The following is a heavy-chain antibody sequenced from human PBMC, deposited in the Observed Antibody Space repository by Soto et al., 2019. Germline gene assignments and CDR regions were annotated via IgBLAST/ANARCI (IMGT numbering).Heavy chain of an antibody. CDR3: ARVGGDDYLNYFDS. Sequence: QVQLVESGGGVVQPGRSLRLSCAVSGFTFSDYGMFWVRQAPGKGLEWVAMIWFDGSTKHYADSVKGRFTISRDNSKNTLYLQMNSLRAEDTAVYYCARVGGDDYLNYFDSWGQGTQVTVSS. CDR1: GFTFSDYG. D-gene: IGHD4-17*01. J-gene: IGHJ4*02. V-gene: IGHV3-33*01. CDR2: IWFDGSTK.